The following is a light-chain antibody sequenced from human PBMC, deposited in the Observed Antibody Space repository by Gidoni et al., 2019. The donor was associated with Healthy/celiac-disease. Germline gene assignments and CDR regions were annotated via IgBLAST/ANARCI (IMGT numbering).Light chain of an antibody. V-gene: IGKV3-15*01. CDR2: GAS. Sequence: EIVMTQAPATLSVYQGARATLSCRASRRVSSNLAWYQQKPGKAPRLLIYGASTRATGIPAIFSGIGSGTEFTLTISSLQSEDFAVYSCQQYNNWPPTFXXXTKVEIK. J-gene: IGKJ1*01. CDR1: RRVSSN. CDR3: QQYNNWPPT.